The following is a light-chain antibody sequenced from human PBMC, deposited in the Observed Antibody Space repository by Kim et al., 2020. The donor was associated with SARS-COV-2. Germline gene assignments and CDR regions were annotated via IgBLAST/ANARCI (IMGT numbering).Light chain of an antibody. Sequence: VTPGKTASITCCGDKLGDKYACCYKQKPGQPPVLVIYQDSKRPSGIPERFSGSNSGNTATLTISGTQAMDEADYYCQAWDSSTVVFGGGTQLTVL. V-gene: IGLV3-1*01. CDR3: QAWDSSTVV. CDR1: KLGDKY. CDR2: QDS. J-gene: IGLJ2*01.